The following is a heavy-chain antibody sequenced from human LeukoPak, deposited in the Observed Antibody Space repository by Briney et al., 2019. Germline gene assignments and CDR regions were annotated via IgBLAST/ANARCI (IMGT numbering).Heavy chain of an antibody. J-gene: IGHJ4*02. CDR1: GFTFSSYA. CDR3: AKDRLHYYDSSGYSDFDY. V-gene: IGHV3-23*01. D-gene: IGHD3-22*01. Sequence: GGSLRLSCAASGFTFSSYAMSWVRQAPGKGLEWVSAISGSGGSTYFADSVKGRFTVSRDNSKNTLYLQMTSLRAEDTAIYYCAKDRLHYYDSSGYSDFDYWGRGTLVTVSS. CDR2: ISGSGGST.